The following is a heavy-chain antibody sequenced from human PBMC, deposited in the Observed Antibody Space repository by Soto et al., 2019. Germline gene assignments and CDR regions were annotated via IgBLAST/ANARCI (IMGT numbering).Heavy chain of an antibody. CDR1: GYSFSNYY. CDR2: INPSTSGT. Sequence: QVHLVQSGAEVKKPGASVKVSCKASGYSFSNYYIHWVRQAPGQGLEWMAIINPSTSGTSYAQKFRGRVTMTGNTSTGTVYMELSSLKSEDTAVYYCASGGLIGSWGYFDYWGQGTLVTVSS. V-gene: IGHV1-46*01. D-gene: IGHD3-10*01. J-gene: IGHJ4*02. CDR3: ASGGLIGSWGYFDY.